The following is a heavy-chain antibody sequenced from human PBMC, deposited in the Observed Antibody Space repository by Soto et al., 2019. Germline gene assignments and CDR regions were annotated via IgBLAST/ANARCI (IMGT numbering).Heavy chain of an antibody. V-gene: IGHV4-59*12. Sequence: SEMLSLNCSVSGASISSSYWSWIRQPPGKGLEWIGYIYDSGSTYYNSSLKSRVTMSVDTSKNPFSLKLSFLTAAETAVYYWAREFIYWGRGTPVTVSS. CDR3: AREFIY. CDR2: IYDSGST. CDR1: GASISSSY. J-gene: IGHJ4*02.